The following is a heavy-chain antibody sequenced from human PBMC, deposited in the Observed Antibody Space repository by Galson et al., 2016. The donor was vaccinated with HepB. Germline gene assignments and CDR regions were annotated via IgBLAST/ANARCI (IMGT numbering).Heavy chain of an antibody. CDR3: AKGTDNWNRYYMDV. D-gene: IGHD1-20*01. V-gene: IGHV3-23*01. CDR1: GFTFSSYA. J-gene: IGHJ6*03. CDR2: ISGSFGAT. Sequence: SLRLSCAASGFTFSSYAMNWVRQAPGEGLQWVAGISGSFGATYYAASLKGRVTISRDNSKNTVYLQMNSVRAEDTALYYCAKGTDNWNRYYMDVWGKGTTVIVSS.